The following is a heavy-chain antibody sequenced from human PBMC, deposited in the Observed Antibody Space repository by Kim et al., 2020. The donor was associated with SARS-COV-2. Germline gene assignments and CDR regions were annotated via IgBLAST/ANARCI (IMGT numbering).Heavy chain of an antibody. CDR3: ARESAAGNDY. D-gene: IGHD6-13*01. CDR2: ST. Sequence: STYYTPSLKSRVTISVDTSKNQFSLKLSSVTAADTAVYYCARESAAGNDYWGQGTLVTVSS. J-gene: IGHJ4*02. V-gene: IGHV4-39*07.